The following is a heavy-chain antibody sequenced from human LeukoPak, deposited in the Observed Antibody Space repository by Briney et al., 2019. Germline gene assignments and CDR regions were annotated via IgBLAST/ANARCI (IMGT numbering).Heavy chain of an antibody. CDR1: GFTFGDYA. J-gene: IGHJ4*02. V-gene: IGHV3-30*02. D-gene: IGHD7-27*01. CDR2: IRYDGSNK. Sequence: GGSLRLSCTASGFTFGDYAMSWFRQAPGKGLEWVAFIRYDGSNKYYADSVKGRFTISRDNSKNTLYLQMNSLRAEDTAVYYCGGEANWGYVYWGQGTLVTVSS. CDR3: GGEANWGYVY.